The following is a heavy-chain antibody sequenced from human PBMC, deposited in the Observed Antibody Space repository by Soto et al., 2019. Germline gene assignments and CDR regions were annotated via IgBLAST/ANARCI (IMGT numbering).Heavy chain of an antibody. V-gene: IGHV3-30-3*01. CDR2: ISYDGSNK. CDR1: GYTFTSYA. Sequence: SCKASGYTFTSYAMHWVRQAPGKGLEWVAVISYDGSNKYYADSVKGRFTISRDNSKNTLYLQMNSLRAEDTAVYYCARDNGNSPAGMDVWGQGTTVTVSS. J-gene: IGHJ6*02. D-gene: IGHD2-15*01. CDR3: ARDNGNSPAGMDV.